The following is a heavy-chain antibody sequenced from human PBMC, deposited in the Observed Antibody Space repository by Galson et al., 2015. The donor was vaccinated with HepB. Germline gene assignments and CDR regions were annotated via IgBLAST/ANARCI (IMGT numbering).Heavy chain of an antibody. CDR3: AKAPRLGLFDF. D-gene: IGHD3-16*01. CDR2: FYPGDSDT. Sequence: QSGAEVKKPGESLKISCKGSGYNFANHWIGWLRQKPGKGLEWMGIFYPGDSDTRYSPSVRGQVTISADNANTTAYLQWSSLKASDTATYYCAKAPRLGLFDFWGQGTLVTVSS. V-gene: IGHV5-51*01. J-gene: IGHJ4*02. CDR1: GYNFANHW.